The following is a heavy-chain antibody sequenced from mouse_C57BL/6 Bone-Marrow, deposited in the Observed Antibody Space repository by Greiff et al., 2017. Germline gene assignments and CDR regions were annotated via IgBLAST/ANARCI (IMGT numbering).Heavy chain of an antibody. CDR2: SRNKANDYTT. CDR3: ARDAILSMDY. CDR1: GFTFSDFY. V-gene: IGHV7-1*01. J-gene: IGHJ4*01. Sequence: EVNVVESGGGLVQSGRSLRLSCATSGFTFSDFYMEWVRQAPWKGLEWIAASRNKANDYTTEYSASVKGRFIVSRDTSQSILYLQMNALRAEDTAIYYCARDAILSMDYWGQGTSVTVSS.